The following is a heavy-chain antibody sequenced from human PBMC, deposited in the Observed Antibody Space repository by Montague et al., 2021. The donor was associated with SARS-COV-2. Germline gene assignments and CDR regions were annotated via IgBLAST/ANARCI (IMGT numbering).Heavy chain of an antibody. Sequence: SETLSLTCAVSGGSISSSNWWSWVRPPPGKGLEWIGEIHHSGTTNYNPSLKSRVTMSVDRSKNHSALRLCSVTAADTAMYYCARGGYGGWTGYYFDYWGQGTLVTVSS. CDR3: ARGGYGGWTGYYFDY. J-gene: IGHJ4*02. D-gene: IGHD4/OR15-4a*01. V-gene: IGHV4-4*02. CDR2: IHHSGTT. CDR1: GGSISSSNW.